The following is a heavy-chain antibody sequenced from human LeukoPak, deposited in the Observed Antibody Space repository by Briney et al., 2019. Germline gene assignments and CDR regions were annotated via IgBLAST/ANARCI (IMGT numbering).Heavy chain of an antibody. J-gene: IGHJ4*02. V-gene: IGHV1-69*04. D-gene: IGHD3-3*01. CDR3: ARGFSREKLPNCFDY. Sequence: GASVKVSCKASGYTFTSYGISWVRQAPGQGLEWMGKIIPILGIANYAQKFQGRVTITADKSTSTAYMELSSLRSEDTAVYYCARGFSREKLPNCFDYWGQGTLVTVSS. CDR2: IIPILGIA. CDR1: GYTFTSYG.